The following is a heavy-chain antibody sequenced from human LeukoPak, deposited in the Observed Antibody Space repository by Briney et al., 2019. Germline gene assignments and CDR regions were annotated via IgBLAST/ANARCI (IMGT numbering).Heavy chain of an antibody. J-gene: IGHJ5*02. D-gene: IGHD3-3*01. CDR3: ARDRGGGDYDFWSGQGWFDP. V-gene: IGHV4-4*07. CDR1: GGSISNYY. Sequence: SETLSLTCTVSGGSISNYYWSWIRQPPGKGLEWIGRIYTSGSTNYNPSLKSRVTISVDKSKNQFSLKLSSVTAADTAVYYCARDRGGGDYDFWSGQGWFDPWGQGTLVTVSS. CDR2: IYTSGST.